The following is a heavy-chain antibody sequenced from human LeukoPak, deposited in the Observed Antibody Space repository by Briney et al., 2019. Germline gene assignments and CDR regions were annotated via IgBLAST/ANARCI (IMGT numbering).Heavy chain of an antibody. CDR2: ISSDGNNK. Sequence: GGSLRLSCAASGFTFSDYYMSWIRQAPGKGLEWVAVISSDGNNKYYADSVKGRFTISRDNSKNTLYLQMNSLRGEDTAVYYCARDVGSSWYKCSDYWGQGTLVTVSS. J-gene: IGHJ4*02. V-gene: IGHV3-30-3*01. D-gene: IGHD6-13*01. CDR1: GFTFSDYY. CDR3: ARDVGSSWYKCSDY.